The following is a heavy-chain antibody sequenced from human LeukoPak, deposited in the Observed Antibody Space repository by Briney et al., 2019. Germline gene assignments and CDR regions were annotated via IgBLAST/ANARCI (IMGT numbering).Heavy chain of an antibody. CDR3: ARGLTYYYDSSGYSAPFDI. Sequence: SVKVSCKASGYTFTSYGISWVRQAPGQGLEWMGRIIPILGIANYAQKFQGRVTITADKSTSTAYMELSSLRSEDTAVYYCARGLTYYYDSSGYSAPFDIWGQGTMVTISS. D-gene: IGHD3-22*01. V-gene: IGHV1-69*04. J-gene: IGHJ3*02. CDR1: GYTFTSYG. CDR2: IIPILGIA.